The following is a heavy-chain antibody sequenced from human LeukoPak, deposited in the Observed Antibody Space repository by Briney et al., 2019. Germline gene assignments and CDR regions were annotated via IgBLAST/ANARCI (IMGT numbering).Heavy chain of an antibody. J-gene: IGHJ4*02. CDR2: IDPSDSYT. Sequence: GGSLRLSCKGSGYSFTSYLITWVRQMPGKGLEWMGRIDPSDSYTNYSPSFQGHVTISVDKSISTAYLQWSSLKASDTAMYYCASDRSSKWYFDYWGPGTLVTVSS. D-gene: IGHD2-15*01. V-gene: IGHV5-10-1*01. CDR1: GYSFTSYL. CDR3: ASDRSSKWYFDY.